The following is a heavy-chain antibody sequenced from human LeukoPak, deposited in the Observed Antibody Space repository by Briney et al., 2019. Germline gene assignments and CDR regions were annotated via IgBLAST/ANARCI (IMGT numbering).Heavy chain of an antibody. CDR3: ARVPVRCSSTSCHYWNYVVD. J-gene: IGHJ4*02. V-gene: IGHV1-2*02. Sequence: ASVKVSCKASGYTFTGYYMHWVRQAPGQGLEWIGWINPNSGGTNYAQKFQGRVTMTRDTSISTAYMELKSLRSDDTAVNYGARVPVRCSSTSCHYWNYVVDWGQGTLVTVSS. CDR1: GYTFTGYY. D-gene: IGHD2-2*01. CDR2: INPNSGGT.